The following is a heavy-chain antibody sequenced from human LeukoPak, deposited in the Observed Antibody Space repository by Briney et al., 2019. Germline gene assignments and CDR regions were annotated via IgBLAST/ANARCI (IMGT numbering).Heavy chain of an antibody. Sequence: GGSLRLSCAASGFTLTSYAMHWVRQTPGKGLEYVSAISNNGANTYYTASVKGRFIISRDISKNTLYLQMGSLRGDDMVVYYCARERLGVVIFDDAFDVWGQGTMVTVSS. V-gene: IGHV3-64*02. CDR3: ARERLGVVIFDDAFDV. D-gene: IGHD3-3*01. CDR2: ISNNGANT. J-gene: IGHJ3*01. CDR1: GFTLTSYA.